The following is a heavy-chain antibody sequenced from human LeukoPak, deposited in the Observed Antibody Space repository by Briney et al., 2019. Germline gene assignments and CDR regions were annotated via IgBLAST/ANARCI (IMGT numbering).Heavy chain of an antibody. CDR2: KKREESEQ. Sequence: GGSLRLSCVVSGFNLNKYLMSWLRQAPGKGRAWVANKKREESEQNYVDSVKDRCTITRDNSKNSLYLQMNSLRAEDTAVYYCAKDRPNYYHDNGHYYRRGVDCWGQGTLVTVSS. D-gene: IGHD3-22*01. J-gene: IGHJ4*02. CDR3: AKDRPNYYHDNGHYYRRGVDC. CDR1: GFNLNKYL. V-gene: IGHV3-7*03.